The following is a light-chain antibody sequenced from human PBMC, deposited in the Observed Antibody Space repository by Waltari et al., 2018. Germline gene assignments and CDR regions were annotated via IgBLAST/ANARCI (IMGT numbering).Light chain of an antibody. CDR1: QSVSSN. V-gene: IGKV3-15*01. CDR2: GAS. J-gene: IGKJ1*01. Sequence: EIVMTQSPATLSVSPGERATLSCRASQSVSSNLAWYQHKPGQAPRLLIYGASTRATGIPARFSGSGSGTEFTPTISSLQSEDFAVYYCQQYNNWPPGRTFGKGTKVEIK. CDR3: QQYNNWPPGRT.